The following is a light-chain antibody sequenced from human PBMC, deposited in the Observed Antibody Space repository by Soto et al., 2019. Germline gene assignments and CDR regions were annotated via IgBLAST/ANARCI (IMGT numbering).Light chain of an antibody. CDR3: SSYTTSSSYV. Sequence: QSVLTQPASVSGSPGQSIAISCTGTSSDVGCYNSVSWYQQHPGKAPKLMIYDVNNRPSGISDRFSGSKSGNTASLTISGLQAEDEADYYCSSYTTSSSYVFGTGTKLTVL. CDR1: SSDVGCYNS. CDR2: DVN. V-gene: IGLV2-14*03. J-gene: IGLJ1*01.